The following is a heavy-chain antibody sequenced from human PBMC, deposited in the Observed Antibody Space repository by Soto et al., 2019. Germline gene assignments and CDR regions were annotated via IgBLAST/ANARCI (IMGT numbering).Heavy chain of an antibody. D-gene: IGHD6-19*01. CDR1: GFTYSGDS. J-gene: IGHJ4*02. Sequence: LTLSRTSSGFTYSGDSMNWVHQAPGKGLEWVAVISNDGRNKYYGDSVRGRFTISRDNSKNTLELQMNSLRPEDTAVSHCGKDRVSEHNSGWPKCHWGQGT. CDR2: ISNDGRNK. CDR3: GKDRVSEHNSGWPKCH. V-gene: IGHV3-30*18.